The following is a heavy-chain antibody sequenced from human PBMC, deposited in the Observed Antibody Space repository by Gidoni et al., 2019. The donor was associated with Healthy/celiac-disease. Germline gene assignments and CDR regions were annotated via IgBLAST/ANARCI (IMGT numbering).Heavy chain of an antibody. Sequence: QVQLQQWGAGLLKPSETLSLTCAVYGGSFSGYYWSWIRQPPGKGLEWIGEINHSGSTNYNPSLKSRVTISVDTSKNQFSLKLSSVTAADTAVYYCAALGYCSSTSCQALDAFDIWGQGTMVTVSS. CDR3: AALGYCSSTSCQALDAFDI. CDR1: GGSFSGYY. J-gene: IGHJ3*02. D-gene: IGHD2-2*01. V-gene: IGHV4-34*01. CDR2: INHSGST.